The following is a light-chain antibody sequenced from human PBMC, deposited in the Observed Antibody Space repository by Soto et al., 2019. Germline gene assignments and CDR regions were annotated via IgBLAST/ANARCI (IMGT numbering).Light chain of an antibody. Sequence: QSVLTQPASVSGSPGQSITISCTGTSSDVGGYNYVSWNQQQPGKAPKFMIYDVTNRPSGVSNRFSGSKSGNTASLTISGLQAEDEADYYCCSYTTSNTRQIVFGTGTKVTVL. CDR3: CSYTTSNTRQIV. CDR2: DVT. J-gene: IGLJ1*01. V-gene: IGLV2-14*01. CDR1: SSDVGGYNY.